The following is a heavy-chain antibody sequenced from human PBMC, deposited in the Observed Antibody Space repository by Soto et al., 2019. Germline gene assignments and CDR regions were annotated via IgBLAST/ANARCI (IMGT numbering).Heavy chain of an antibody. J-gene: IGHJ4*02. CDR2: ISGSGGST. CDR3: AKCPLLWCGELRC. Sequence: EVQLLESGGGLVQPGGYLSLSCAASGFTFSSYAMSWFRQATGKGLEWVSAISGSGGSTYYADSVKDRFTSPRANSKNTLYLQMDSLRADDTAIYYFAKCPLLWCGELRCCGQVNMVTVSS. CDR1: GFTFSSYA. D-gene: IGHD3-10*01. V-gene: IGHV3-23*01.